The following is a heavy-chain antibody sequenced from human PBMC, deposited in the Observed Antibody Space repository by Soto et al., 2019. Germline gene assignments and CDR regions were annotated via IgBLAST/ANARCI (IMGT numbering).Heavy chain of an antibody. Sequence: GGSLRLSCAASGFTFSSYAMSWVRQAPGKGLEWVSAISGSGGSTYYADSVKGRFTISRDNSKNTLYLQMNSLRAEDTAVYYCATRYSSSWYPYFDYWGQGTLVTVSS. V-gene: IGHV3-23*01. CDR1: GFTFSSYA. J-gene: IGHJ4*02. D-gene: IGHD6-13*01. CDR3: ATRYSSSWYPYFDY. CDR2: ISGSGGST.